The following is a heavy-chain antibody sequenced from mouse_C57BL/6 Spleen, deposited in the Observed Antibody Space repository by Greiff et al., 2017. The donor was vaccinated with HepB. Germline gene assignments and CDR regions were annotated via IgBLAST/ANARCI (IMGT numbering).Heavy chain of an antibody. CDR2: IDPSDSYT. J-gene: IGHJ4*01. CDR3: ARWRQLRRDYAMDY. V-gene: IGHV1-69*01. Sequence: QVQLKQPGAELVMPGASVKLSCKASGYTFTSYWMHWVKQRPGQGLEWIGEIDPSDSYTNYNQKFKGKSTLTVDKSSSTAYMQLSSLTSEDSAVYYCARWRQLRRDYAMDYWGQGTSVTVSS. CDR1: GYTFTSYW. D-gene: IGHD3-2*02.